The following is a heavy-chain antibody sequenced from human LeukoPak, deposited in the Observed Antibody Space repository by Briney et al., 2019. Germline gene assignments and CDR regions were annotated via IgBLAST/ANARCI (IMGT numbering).Heavy chain of an antibody. CDR3: ARVPSRYDILTGYYAWAGMDV. V-gene: IGHV4-59*11. CDR1: GGSISSHY. CDR2: IYDSGST. D-gene: IGHD3-9*01. J-gene: IGHJ6*02. Sequence: KPSETLSLTCTVSGGSISSHYWNWIRQPPGKGLEWIGYIYDSGSTKYNPSLKSRVTISVDRSKNQFFLMLNSVTAADTAVYYCARVPSRYDILTGYYAWAGMDVWGQGTTVTVSS.